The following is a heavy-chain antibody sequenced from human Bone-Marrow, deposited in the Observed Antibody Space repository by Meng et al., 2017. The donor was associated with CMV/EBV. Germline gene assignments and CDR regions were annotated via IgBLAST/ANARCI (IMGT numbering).Heavy chain of an antibody. Sequence: GGSLRLSCAASGFTFDDYAMHWVRQAPGKGLEWVSGINWNSGSLGYVDSVKGRFTISRDSAQNSLYLQMNSLRPEDTAFYYFAKGGISWAYGYTRGPLHFWGQGTLVTVSS. CDR3: AKGGISWAYGYTRGPLHF. CDR2: INWNSGSL. D-gene: IGHD5-24*01. J-gene: IGHJ4*02. V-gene: IGHV3-9*01. CDR1: GFTFDDYA.